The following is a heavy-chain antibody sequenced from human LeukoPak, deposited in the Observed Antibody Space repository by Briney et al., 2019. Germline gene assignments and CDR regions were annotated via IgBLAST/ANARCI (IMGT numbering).Heavy chain of an antibody. J-gene: IGHJ4*02. CDR2: ISNDGSTK. D-gene: IGHD2-2*01. Sequence: PGGSLRLSCAASGFTFSSYAMHWVRQAPGKGLEWVAVISNDGSTKYYADSVRGRVTISRDNSKNTLYLQINSLRLDDTAVYYCAKDRDQLQFPYFFDYWGQGTLVTVSS. V-gene: IGHV3-30-3*01. CDR1: GFTFSSYA. CDR3: AKDRDQLQFPYFFDY.